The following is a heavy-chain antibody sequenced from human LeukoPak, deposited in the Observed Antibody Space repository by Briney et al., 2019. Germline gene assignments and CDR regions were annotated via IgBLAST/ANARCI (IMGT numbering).Heavy chain of an antibody. D-gene: IGHD3-22*01. Sequence: GRSLRLSCAASGFTFSSYSMNWVRQAPGKGLEWVSSISSSSSYIYYADSVKGRFTISRDNAKNSLYVQMDSLRAEDTAVYYCARGDSSGYVCDYWGQGTLVTVSS. J-gene: IGHJ4*02. CDR2: ISSSSSYI. CDR3: ARGDSSGYVCDY. CDR1: GFTFSSYS. V-gene: IGHV3-21*06.